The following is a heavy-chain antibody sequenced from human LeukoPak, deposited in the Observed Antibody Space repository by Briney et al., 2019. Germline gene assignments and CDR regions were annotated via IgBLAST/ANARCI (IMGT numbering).Heavy chain of an antibody. CDR1: GGSISSYY. Sequence: PSETLSLTCTVSGGSISSYYWSWLRQPAGKGLEWIGRIYTSGSTNYNPSLKSRVTMSVDTSKNQFSLKLSSVTAADTAVYYCARHPRNWNIFDAFDVWGQGIMVTVSS. D-gene: IGHD1/OR15-1a*01. CDR3: ARHPRNWNIFDAFDV. V-gene: IGHV4-4*07. J-gene: IGHJ3*01. CDR2: IYTSGST.